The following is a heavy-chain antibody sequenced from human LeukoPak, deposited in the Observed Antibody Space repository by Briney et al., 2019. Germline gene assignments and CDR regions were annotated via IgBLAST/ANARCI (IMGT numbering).Heavy chain of an antibody. J-gene: IGHJ6*03. CDR2: IYTSGST. Sequence: PSETLSLTCTVSGGSISSYYWRWIRQPAGKGLEWIGRIYTSGSTNYNPSLKSRVTMSVDTPKNQFSLKLSPVTAADTAVYYCARAQRPYCSSTSCYKPYYYYMDVWGKGTTVTVSS. V-gene: IGHV4-4*07. CDR3: ARAQRPYCSSTSCYKPYYYYMDV. CDR1: GGSISSYY. D-gene: IGHD2-2*02.